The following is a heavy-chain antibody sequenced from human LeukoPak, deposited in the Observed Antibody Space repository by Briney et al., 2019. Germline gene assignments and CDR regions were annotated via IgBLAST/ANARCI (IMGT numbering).Heavy chain of an antibody. D-gene: IGHD1-7*01. CDR2: INPSGGST. CDR1: GYTFTSYF. V-gene: IGHV1-46*01. Sequence: GASVKVSCKASGYTFTSYFMHWVRQAPGQGLEWMGIINPSGGSTSYAQKFQGRVTMTRATSTSTVYMELSSLRSEGTTVYYCARVELNYGMDVWGQGTTVTVSS. CDR3: ARVELNYGMDV. J-gene: IGHJ6*02.